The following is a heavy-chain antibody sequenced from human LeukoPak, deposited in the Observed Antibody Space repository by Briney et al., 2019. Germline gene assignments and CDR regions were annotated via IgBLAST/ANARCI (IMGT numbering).Heavy chain of an antibody. Sequence: TGGSLRLSCAASGFTFSDYYMSWIRQAPGKGLEWVSGISDNGDYTYYADSVKGRFAISRDNSKGTLYLQMNSLRAEDTAIYYCAKFHYDSSGPYNYFDTWGQGTLVTVSS. J-gene: IGHJ5*02. CDR2: ISDNGDYT. D-gene: IGHD3-22*01. CDR1: GFTFSDYY. V-gene: IGHV3-23*01. CDR3: AKFHYDSSGPYNYFDT.